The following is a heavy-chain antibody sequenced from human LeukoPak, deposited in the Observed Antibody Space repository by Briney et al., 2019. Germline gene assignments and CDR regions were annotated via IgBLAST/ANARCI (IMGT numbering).Heavy chain of an antibody. V-gene: IGHV1-2*04. D-gene: IGHD2-2*01. J-gene: IGHJ4*02. CDR3: ARGGSVRYCSSTSCYAADRFFDY. CDR1: GYTFTGYY. Sequence: GASVKVSCKASGYTFTGYYMHWVRQAPGQGLEWMGWINPNSGGTNYAQKFQGWVIMTRDTSISTAYMELSRLRSDDTAVYYCARGGSVRYCSSTSCYAADRFFDYWGQGTLVTVSS. CDR2: INPNSGGT.